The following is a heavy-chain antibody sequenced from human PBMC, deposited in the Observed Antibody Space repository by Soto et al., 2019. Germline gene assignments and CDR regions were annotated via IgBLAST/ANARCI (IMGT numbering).Heavy chain of an antibody. Sequence: QLQLQESGPGLVKPSETLSLTCTVSGGSISSSSYYWGWIRQPPGKGLEWIGSIYYRGSTYYNPSLKSRVTISVDTSKNPFSLKLSSVTAADTAVYYCARHTPAISISDHWGQGTLVTVSS. CDR2: IYYRGST. CDR1: GGSISSSSYY. V-gene: IGHV4-39*01. CDR3: ARHTPAISISDH. J-gene: IGHJ4*02. D-gene: IGHD2-15*01.